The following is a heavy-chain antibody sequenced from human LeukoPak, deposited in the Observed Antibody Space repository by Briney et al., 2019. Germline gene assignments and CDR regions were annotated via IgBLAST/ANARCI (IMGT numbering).Heavy chain of an antibody. V-gene: IGHV3-23*01. Sequence: PGGSLRLSCAASGFTFGSYGMSWVRQAPGKGLEWVSAISGSGGSTYYADSVKGRFTISRDNSKNTLYLQMNSLRAEDTAVYYCAKDPITMVRGVISPWGQGTLVTVSS. CDR2: ISGSGGST. CDR3: AKDPITMVRGVISP. J-gene: IGHJ5*02. CDR1: GFTFGSYG. D-gene: IGHD3-10*01.